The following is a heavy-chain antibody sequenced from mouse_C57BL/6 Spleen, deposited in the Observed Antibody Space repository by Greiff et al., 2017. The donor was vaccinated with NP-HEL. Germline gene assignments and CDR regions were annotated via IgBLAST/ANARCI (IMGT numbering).Heavy chain of an antibody. V-gene: IGHV1-4*01. CDR1: GYTFTSYT. CDR3: ANYGSSYYFDY. D-gene: IGHD1-1*01. J-gene: IGHJ2*01. CDR2: INPSSGYT. Sequence: QVQLKESGAELARPGASVKMSCKASGYTFTSYTMHWVKQRPGQGLEWIGYINPSSGYTKYNQKFKDKATLTADKSSSTAYMQLSSLTSEDSAVYYCANYGSSYYFDYWGQGTTLTVSS.